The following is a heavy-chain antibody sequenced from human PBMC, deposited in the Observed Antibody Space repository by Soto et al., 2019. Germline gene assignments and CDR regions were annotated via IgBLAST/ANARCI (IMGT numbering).Heavy chain of an antibody. D-gene: IGHD5-12*01. CDR3: AHSRRLSGYEYYYYYYAMDV. Sequence: QITLKESGPTLVKPTQTLTLTCTFSGFALSTSGVGVGWIRQPPGKALEWLALIYWDDDKRYSPSLKSRLTITKDTSKNPVVLTMTNMDPVDTATYYCAHSRRLSGYEYYYYYYAMDVWGQGTTVTVSS. CDR1: GFALSTSGVG. J-gene: IGHJ6*02. CDR2: IYWDDDK. V-gene: IGHV2-5*02.